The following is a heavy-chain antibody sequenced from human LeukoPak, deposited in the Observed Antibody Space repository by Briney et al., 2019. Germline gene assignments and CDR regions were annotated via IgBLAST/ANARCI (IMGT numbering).Heavy chain of an antibody. V-gene: IGHV1-46*01. CDR2: INPSGGST. J-gene: IGHJ6*03. CDR1: GGTFSSYA. CDR3: ARDTFTHSSGYPCTHYYYYYMDV. D-gene: IGHD3-22*01. Sequence: GSSVKVSCKASGGTFSSYAISWVRQAPGQGLEWMGIINPSGGSTSYAQKFQGRVTMTRDTSTSTVYMELSSLRSEDTAVYYCARDTFTHSSGYPCTHYYYYYMDVWGKGTTVTVSS.